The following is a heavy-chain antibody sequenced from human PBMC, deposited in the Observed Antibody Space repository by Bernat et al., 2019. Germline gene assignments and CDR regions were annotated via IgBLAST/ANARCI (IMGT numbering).Heavy chain of an antibody. CDR2: IYYSGST. CDR1: GGSISSYY. D-gene: IGHD3-10*01. V-gene: IGHV4-59*01. J-gene: IGHJ6*02. CDR3: AREVLWFGELLSDSNYYYYGMDV. Sequence: QVQLQQWGAGLLKPSETLSLTCTVSGGSISSYYWSWIRQPPGKGLEWIGYIYYSGSTNYNPSLKSRVTISVDTSKNQFSLKLSSVTAADTAVYYCAREVLWFGELLSDSNYYYYGMDVWGQGTTVTVSS.